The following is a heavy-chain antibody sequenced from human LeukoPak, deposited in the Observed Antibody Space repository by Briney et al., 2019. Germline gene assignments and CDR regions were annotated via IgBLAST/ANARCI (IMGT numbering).Heavy chain of an antibody. D-gene: IGHD6-13*01. CDR2: IRGSGGST. J-gene: IGHJ4*02. CDR1: GFTFSSYA. CDR3: AREGAATGFDY. V-gene: IGHV3-23*01. Sequence: PGGSLRLSCAASGFTFSSYAMSWVRQAPGKGLEWVSSIRGSGGSTYYADSVKGRFTISRDNAKNSLYLQMNSLRAEDTAVYYCAREGAATGFDYWGQGTLVTVSS.